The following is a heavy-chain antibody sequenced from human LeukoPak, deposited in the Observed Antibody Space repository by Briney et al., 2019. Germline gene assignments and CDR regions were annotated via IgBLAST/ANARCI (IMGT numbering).Heavy chain of an antibody. CDR1: GYSFTSYW. J-gene: IGHJ4*02. CDR2: IYPGDSDT. CDR3: ARHPYYDFWSGYYTGYYFDY. D-gene: IGHD3-3*01. V-gene: IGHV5-51*01. Sequence: GESLKISCQGSGYSFTSYWIAWVRQMPGKGLEWMGIIYPGDSDTRYSPSFQGQVTISADKSISTAYLQWSSLKASDTAMYYCARHPYYDFWSGYYTGYYFDYWGQGTLVTVSS.